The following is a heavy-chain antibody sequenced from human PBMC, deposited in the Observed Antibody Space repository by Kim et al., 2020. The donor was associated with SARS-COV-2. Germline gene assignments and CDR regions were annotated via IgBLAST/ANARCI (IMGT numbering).Heavy chain of an antibody. Sequence: GGSLRLSCAASGFSFSDYYMSWIRQAPGKGLEWVSYISSGGSVTHYADSVEGRFTISRDNAKNSLYLQMSSLRAEDTAVYYCARIYYDSSGYFNYWGQGT. V-gene: IGHV3-11*04. D-gene: IGHD3-22*01. CDR1: GFSFSDYY. J-gene: IGHJ4*02. CDR3: ARIYYDSSGYFNY. CDR2: ISSGGSVT.